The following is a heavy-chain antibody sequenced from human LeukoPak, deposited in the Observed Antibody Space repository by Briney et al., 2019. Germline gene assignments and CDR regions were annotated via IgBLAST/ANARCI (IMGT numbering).Heavy chain of an antibody. CDR1: GGSISSSSYY. CDR3: ARRWQWLVQ. D-gene: IGHD6-19*01. CDR2: IYYSGST. Sequence: SETLSLTCTVSGGSISSSSYYWGWIRQPPGKGLEWIGSIYYSGSTYYNPSLKSRVTISVDTSKNQFSLKLSSVTAADTAVYYCARRWQWLVQWGQGTLVTVSS. V-gene: IGHV4-39*07. J-gene: IGHJ4*02.